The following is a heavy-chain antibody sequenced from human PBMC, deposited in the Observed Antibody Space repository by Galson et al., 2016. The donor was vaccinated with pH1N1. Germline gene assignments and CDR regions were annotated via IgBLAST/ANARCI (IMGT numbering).Heavy chain of an antibody. CDR1: GFSFSRSA. CDR3: ARDRRYLDWTSPRFDL. CDR2: ISYDGSKA. D-gene: IGHD3-9*01. Sequence: SLRLSCATSGFSFSRSAMNWVRQAPGKGLEWVALISYDGSKAYYADAVKGRFIISRDNSQKTVFLQMNSLSAEDTALYYCARDRRYLDWTSPRFDLWGQGLMVAVSS. V-gene: IGHV3-33*05. J-gene: IGHJ4*02.